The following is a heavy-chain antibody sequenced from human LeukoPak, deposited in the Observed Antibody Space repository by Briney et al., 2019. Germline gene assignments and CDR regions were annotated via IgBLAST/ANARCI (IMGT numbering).Heavy chain of an antibody. V-gene: IGHV4-61*02. J-gene: IGHJ4*02. CDR2: IYTSGST. Sequence: PSQTLSLTCTVSGGSISSGSYYWGWIRQPAGKGLEWIGRIYTSGSTNYNPSLKSRVTISVDTSKNQFSLKLSSVTAADTAVYYCAREVLLWFGEPKTYFDYWGQGTLVTVSS. CDR1: GGSISSGSYY. CDR3: AREVLLWFGEPKTYFDY. D-gene: IGHD3-10*01.